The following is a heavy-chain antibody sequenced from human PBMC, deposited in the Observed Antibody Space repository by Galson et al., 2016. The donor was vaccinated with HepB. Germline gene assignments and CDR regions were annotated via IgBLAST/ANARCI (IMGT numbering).Heavy chain of an antibody. CDR3: ALYYYDSSGFVEYFQH. D-gene: IGHD3-22*01. Sequence: SLRLSCATSGFTFGSVWMSWVRQAPGKGLEWVANIKPDGSERYYVDSLKGRFTISRDNAKNYLYLQMNSLRAEDTAVYYCALYYYDSSGFVEYFQHWGQGTRVTVSS. V-gene: IGHV3-7*03. CDR2: IKPDGSER. J-gene: IGHJ1*01. CDR1: GFTFGSVW.